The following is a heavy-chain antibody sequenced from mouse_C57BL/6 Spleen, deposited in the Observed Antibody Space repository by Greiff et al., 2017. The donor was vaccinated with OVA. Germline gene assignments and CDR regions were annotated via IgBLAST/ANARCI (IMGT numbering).Heavy chain of an antibody. CDR1: AYTFTSYW. V-gene: IGHV1-55*01. CDR3: ANWTTECYFDV. CDR2: IYPGSGST. J-gene: IGHJ1*03. Sequence: VQLQQPVAELVLPGASVKMSCKASAYTFTSYWIPWVKQRPGQGLEWIGDIYPGSGSTNYNEKFKSKATLTVDTSSSTAYMQLSSLTSEDSAVYYCANWTTECYFDVWGTSTTATVST. D-gene: IGHD2-13*01.